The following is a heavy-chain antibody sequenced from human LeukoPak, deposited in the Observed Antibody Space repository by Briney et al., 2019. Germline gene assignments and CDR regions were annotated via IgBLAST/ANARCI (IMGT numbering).Heavy chain of an antibody. Sequence: SETLSLTCTVSGGSISSYYWSWIRQPPGKGLEWIGYIYYSGSTNYNPSLKSRVTISVDTSKNQFSLKLSSVTAADTAVYYCAGTMVRGVMGAYYFDYWGQGTLVTVSS. CDR1: GGSISSYY. D-gene: IGHD3-10*01. J-gene: IGHJ4*02. CDR3: AGTMVRGVMGAYYFDY. CDR2: IYYSGST. V-gene: IGHV4-59*01.